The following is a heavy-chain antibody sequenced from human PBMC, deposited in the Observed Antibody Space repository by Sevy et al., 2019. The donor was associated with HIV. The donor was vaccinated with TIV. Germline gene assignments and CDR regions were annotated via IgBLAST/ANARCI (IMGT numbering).Heavy chain of an antibody. CDR2: IWYDGSNK. CDR1: GFTFSSYG. CDR3: ARGVYDFWSGYYNGPLYCFDY. Sequence: GGSLRLSCAASGFTFSSYGMHWVRQAPGKGLEWVAVIWYDGSNKYYADSVKGRFTISRDNSKNTRYLQMNSLRAEDTAVYYCARGVYDFWSGYYNGPLYCFDYWGQGTLVTVSS. J-gene: IGHJ4*02. V-gene: IGHV3-33*01. D-gene: IGHD3-3*01.